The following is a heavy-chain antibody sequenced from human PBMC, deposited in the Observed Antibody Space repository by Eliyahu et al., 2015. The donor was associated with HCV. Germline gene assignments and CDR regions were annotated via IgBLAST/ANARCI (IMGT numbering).Heavy chain of an antibody. Sequence: QVQLVQSGAEVKKPGASVKVSCKASGYTFXSYYMHWVRQAPGQGLEWMGIINPSGGSTSYAQKFQGRVTMTRDTSTSTVYMELSSLRSEDTAVYYCARAFAEPGSPKEGYYYYGMDVWGQGTTVTVSS. CDR2: INPSGGST. V-gene: IGHV1-46*01. J-gene: IGHJ6*02. D-gene: IGHD3-10*01. CDR1: GYTFXSYY. CDR3: ARAFAEPGSPKEGYYYYGMDV.